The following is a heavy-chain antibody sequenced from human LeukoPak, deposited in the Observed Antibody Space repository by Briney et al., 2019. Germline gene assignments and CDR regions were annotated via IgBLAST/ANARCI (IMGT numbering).Heavy chain of an antibody. CDR3: TRGATFGEVIINYFDY. V-gene: IGHV3-30*01. CDR1: GFTFSSYA. Sequence: PGRSLRLSCVASGFTFSSYAMHWVRQAPGKGLEWVAVIGYDGNNKYYADSVKGRFTISRANSKNTLYLQMNSLRAEDTAGYYCTRGATFGEVIINYFDYGGQGSLVTVSS. CDR2: IGYDGNNK. J-gene: IGHJ4*02. D-gene: IGHD3-16*01.